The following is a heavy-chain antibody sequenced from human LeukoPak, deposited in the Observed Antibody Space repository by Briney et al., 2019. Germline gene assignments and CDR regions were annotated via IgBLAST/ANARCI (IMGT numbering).Heavy chain of an antibody. CDR2: ISYDGSNK. J-gene: IGHJ3*02. CDR1: GFTFSSYG. D-gene: IGHD3-22*01. CDR3: ANIKGLYYYDSSGLPGGAFDI. V-gene: IGHV3-30*18. Sequence: PGGSLRLSCAASGFTFSSYGMHWVRQAPGKGLEWVAVISYDGSNKYYADSVKGRFTISRDNSKNTLYLQMNSLRAEDTAVYYCANIKGLYYYDSSGLPGGAFDIWGQGTMVTVSS.